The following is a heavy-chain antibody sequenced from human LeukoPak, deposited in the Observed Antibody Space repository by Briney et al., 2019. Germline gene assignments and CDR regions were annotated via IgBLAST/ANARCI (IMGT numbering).Heavy chain of an antibody. Sequence: PGRSLRLSCVGSGFSFSSYAVSWVRQAPGMGLEWVSGMTGGAATYYADSVKGRFVISRDNSKNTVYLQMNSLRAEDTALYFCAKDKIVGDGRWDFDCWGQGTLVTVSS. D-gene: IGHD3-10*01. J-gene: IGHJ4*02. V-gene: IGHV3-23*01. CDR1: GFSFSSYA. CDR3: AKDKIVGDGRWDFDC. CDR2: MTGGAAT.